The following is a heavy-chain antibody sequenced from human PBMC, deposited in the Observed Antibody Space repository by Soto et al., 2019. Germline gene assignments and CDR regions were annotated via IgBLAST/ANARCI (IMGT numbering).Heavy chain of an antibody. V-gene: IGHV3-33*01. CDR1: GFTFSSYG. CDR2: IWYDGSNK. J-gene: IGHJ4*02. CDR3: ARDPQSLSGSYWAPFDY. D-gene: IGHD1-26*01. Sequence: PGGSLRLSCAASGFTFSSYGMHWVRQAPGKGLEWVAVIWYDGSNKYYADSVKGRFTISRDNSKNTLYLQMNSLRAEDTAVYYCARDPQSLSGSYWAPFDYWGQGTLLTVSS.